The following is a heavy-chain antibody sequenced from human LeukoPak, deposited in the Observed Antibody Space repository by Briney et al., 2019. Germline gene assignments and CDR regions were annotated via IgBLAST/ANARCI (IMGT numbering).Heavy chain of an antibody. CDR2: ISAYNGNT. J-gene: IGHJ6*03. V-gene: IGHV1-18*01. CDR1: GYTFTSYG. CDR3: ARAPAYCGGDCYNYYYYYYYMDV. D-gene: IGHD2-21*02. Sequence: ASVKVSCKASGYTFTSYGISWVRQAPGQGLEWMGWISAYNGNTNYAQKLQGRVTMTTDTSTSTAYMELSSLRSEDTAVYYCARAPAYCGGDCYNYYYYYYYMDVWGKGTTVTVSS.